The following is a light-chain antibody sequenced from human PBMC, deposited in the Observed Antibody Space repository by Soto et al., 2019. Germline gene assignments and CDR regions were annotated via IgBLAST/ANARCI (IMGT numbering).Light chain of an antibody. J-gene: IGLJ2*01. V-gene: IGLV1-47*01. Sequence: QSVLTQPPSASGTPGQGVTISCSGSGSNIGSNYVYWYQQLPGTAPILLIYRNNQRPSGVPDRFSGSKSGTSASLAISGLRSEVEADYNCAAGEDTLGGVVFGGGTQLTAL. CDR1: GSNIGSNY. CDR2: RNN. CDR3: AAGEDTLGGVV.